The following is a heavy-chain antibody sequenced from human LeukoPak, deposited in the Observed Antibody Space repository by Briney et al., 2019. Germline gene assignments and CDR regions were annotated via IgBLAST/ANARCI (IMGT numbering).Heavy chain of an antibody. CDR1: GFTFSSYA. V-gene: IGHV3-23*01. Sequence: GGSLRLSCAASGFTFSSYAMSWVRQAPGKGLEWVSAISGSGGSTYYADSVEGRFTISRDNSKNTLYLQMNSLRAEDTAVYYCAGAVDGSGSYLVDYWGQGTLVTVSS. CDR3: AGAVDGSGSYLVDY. D-gene: IGHD3-10*01. CDR2: ISGSGGST. J-gene: IGHJ4*02.